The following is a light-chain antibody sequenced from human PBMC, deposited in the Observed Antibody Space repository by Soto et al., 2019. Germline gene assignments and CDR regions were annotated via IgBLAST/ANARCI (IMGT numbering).Light chain of an antibody. V-gene: IGKV3-15*01. J-gene: IGKJ2*01. Sequence: EIVMTQSPATRSVSPGEGATLSCRASQSVSHNLAWYQQKPGQAPRLLIYGASTRATGIPTRFSGSGSGTEFTLTISSLQSEDFAVYYCEQYNSWPPLYTFGQGTKLEIK. CDR2: GAS. CDR1: QSVSHN. CDR3: EQYNSWPPLYT.